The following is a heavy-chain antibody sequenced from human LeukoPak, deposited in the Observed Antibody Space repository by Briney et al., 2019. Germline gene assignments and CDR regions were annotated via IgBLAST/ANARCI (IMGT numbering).Heavy chain of an antibody. CDR2: TYSGGNA. D-gene: IGHD1-26*01. V-gene: IGHV4-59*01. Sequence: PSETLSLTCTVSGASTSAYYWSWIRQPPGKGLEWIGYTYSGGNANYNPSLKGRVTISIDTSENQFSLRLTSVTAADTAVYFCAHSKRGGGYYINAFAVWGQGTLVTISS. CDR1: GASTSAYY. J-gene: IGHJ3*01. CDR3: AHSKRGGGYYINAFAV.